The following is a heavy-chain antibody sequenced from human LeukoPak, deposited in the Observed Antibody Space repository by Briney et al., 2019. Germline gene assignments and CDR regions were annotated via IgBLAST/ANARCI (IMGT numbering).Heavy chain of an antibody. J-gene: IGHJ4*02. CDR1: GFTFSSYE. V-gene: IGHV3-48*03. D-gene: IGHD1-1*01. Sequence: PGGSLRHSCAASGFTFSSYEMNWVRQAPGKGLEWVSYINTNGRTIYYADSLKGRFTISRDNAKNSLYLQMNSLRAEDTAVYYCARDSNWSPDYWGQGTLVTVSS. CDR3: ARDSNWSPDY. CDR2: INTNGRTI.